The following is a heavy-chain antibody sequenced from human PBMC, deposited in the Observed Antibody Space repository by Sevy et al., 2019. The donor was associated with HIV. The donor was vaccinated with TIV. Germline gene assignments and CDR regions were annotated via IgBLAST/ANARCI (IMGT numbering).Heavy chain of an antibody. CDR1: GFTFSSYA. Sequence: SLRLSCAASGFTFSSYAIHWVRQAPGKGLERVAVISYDGNNKYYADSVKGRFTISRDNSKNTLYLQMKSLRAEDTTVYYCARHVSYYDRSGYSLDYWGQGTVVSVSS. D-gene: IGHD3-22*01. J-gene: IGHJ4*02. V-gene: IGHV3-30-3*01. CDR2: ISYDGNNK. CDR3: ARHVSYYDRSGYSLDY.